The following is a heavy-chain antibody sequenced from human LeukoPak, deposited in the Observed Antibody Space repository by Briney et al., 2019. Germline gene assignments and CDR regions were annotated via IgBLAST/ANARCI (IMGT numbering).Heavy chain of an antibody. J-gene: IGHJ4*02. Sequence: PEGSLRLSCAASGFTFINAWMTWVRQAPGKGLEWVALIKGKTDGGTTDYAAPVKGRFIISRDDSKNTLYLQMDSLQTEDTAVYYCTTHYPDSGSYNYWGQGTLVTVSS. CDR3: TTHYPDSGSYNY. D-gene: IGHD1-26*01. CDR1: GFTFINAW. V-gene: IGHV3-15*01. CDR2: IKGKTDGGTT.